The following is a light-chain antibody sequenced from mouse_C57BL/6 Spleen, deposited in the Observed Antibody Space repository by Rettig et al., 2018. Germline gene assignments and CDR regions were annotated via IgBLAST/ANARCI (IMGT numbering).Light chain of an antibody. J-gene: IGKJ5*01. Sequence: TQSPSSLTVTAGEKVTMSCKSSQSLLNSGNQKNYLTWYQQKPGQPPKLLIYWASTRESGVPDRFTGSGSGTDFTLTISSMQTEDLAVYYCQNDYSYPLTFGAGTKLELK. CDR1: QSLLNSGNQKNY. CDR3: QNDYSYPLT. V-gene: IGKV8-19*01. CDR2: WAS.